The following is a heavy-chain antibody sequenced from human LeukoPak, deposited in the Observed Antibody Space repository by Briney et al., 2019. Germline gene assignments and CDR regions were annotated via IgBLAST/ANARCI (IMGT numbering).Heavy chain of an antibody. CDR1: GFTFSSYA. CDR2: ISGSGGST. V-gene: IGHV3-23*01. Sequence: GGSLRLSCAASGFTFSSYAMSWVRQAPGKGLEWVSAISGSGGSTYYADSAKGRFTISRDNSKNTLYLQMNSLRAEETAVYYCAKDEIYCGGDCYDYWGQGPLVTVSS. CDR3: AKDEIYCGGDCYDY. D-gene: IGHD2-21*01. J-gene: IGHJ4*02.